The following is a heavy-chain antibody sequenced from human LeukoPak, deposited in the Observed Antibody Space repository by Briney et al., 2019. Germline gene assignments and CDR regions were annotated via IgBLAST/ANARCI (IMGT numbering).Heavy chain of an antibody. CDR3: AKEEFRGWELLSYKVDDVFDI. D-gene: IGHD1-26*01. J-gene: IGHJ3*02. Sequence: GGSLRLSCAASGFTFSSYAMSWVRQAPGKGLEWVSAISGSGGSTYYADSVKGRFTISRDNSKNTLYLQMNSLRAEDTAVYYCAKEEFRGWELLSYKVDDVFDIWGQGTMVTVSS. CDR2: ISGSGGST. CDR1: GFTFSSYA. V-gene: IGHV3-23*01.